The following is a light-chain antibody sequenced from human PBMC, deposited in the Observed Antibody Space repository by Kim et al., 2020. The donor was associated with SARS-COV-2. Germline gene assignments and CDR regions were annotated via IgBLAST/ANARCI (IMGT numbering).Light chain of an antibody. Sequence: ALGQTVSITCQGDSLRSYYASWYQQKPGQAPVLVIYGKNNRPSGIPDRFTGSSSGNTASLTITGAQAEDEAYYYCNSRDSSGNHLVFGGGTKLTVL. J-gene: IGLJ3*02. CDR3: NSRDSSGNHLV. CDR1: SLRSYY. V-gene: IGLV3-19*01. CDR2: GKN.